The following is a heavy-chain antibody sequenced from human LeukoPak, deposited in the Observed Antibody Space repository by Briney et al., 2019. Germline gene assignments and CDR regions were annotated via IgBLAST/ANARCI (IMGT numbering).Heavy chain of an antibody. V-gene: IGHV3-23*01. D-gene: IGHD3-9*01. CDR2: ISGSGGST. CDR3: AKAALLRYFDWSGDYFDY. J-gene: IGHJ4*02. Sequence: GGSLRLSCAASGFTFSDYYMSWIRQAPGKGLEWVSAISGSGGSTYYADSVKGRFTISRDNSKNTLYLQMNSLIAEDTAVYYCAKAALLRYFDWSGDYFDYWGQGTLVTVSS. CDR1: GFTFSDYY.